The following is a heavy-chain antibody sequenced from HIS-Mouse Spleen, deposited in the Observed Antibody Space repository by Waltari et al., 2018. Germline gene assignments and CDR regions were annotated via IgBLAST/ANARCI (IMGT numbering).Heavy chain of an antibody. CDR1: GFTFSSYG. CDR2: ISDDGSNK. J-gene: IGHJ4*02. D-gene: IGHD1-26*01. CDR3: AKVNSGSYYFDY. Sequence: QVQLVESGGGVVQPGRSLRLSCAASGFTFSSYGMHWVRQAPGKGLEWVEVISDDGSNKYYADSVKGRFTISRDNSKNTLYLQMNSLRAEDTAVYYCAKVNSGSYYFDYWGQGTLVTVSS. V-gene: IGHV3-30*18.